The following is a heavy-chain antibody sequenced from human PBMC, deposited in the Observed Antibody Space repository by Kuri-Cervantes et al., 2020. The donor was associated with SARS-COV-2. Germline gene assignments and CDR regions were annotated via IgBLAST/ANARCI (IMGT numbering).Heavy chain of an antibody. CDR3: ARVTNWGYYFDY. J-gene: IGHJ4*02. CDR2: ISYDGSNK. V-gene: IGHV3-30-3*01. CDR1: GFTFSSNA. Sequence: GGSRRLSCPASGFTFSSNAMHWVRQAPGKGLEWVAVISYDGSNKYYADPVKGRFTISRDNSKNTLYLHMNSLRAEDTAVYYCARVTNWGYYFDYWGQGTLVTVSS. D-gene: IGHD7-27*01.